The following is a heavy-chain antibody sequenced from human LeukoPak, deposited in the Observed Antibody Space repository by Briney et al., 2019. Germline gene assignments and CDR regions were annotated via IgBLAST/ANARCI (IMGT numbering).Heavy chain of an antibody. CDR1: GGSFSGYY. V-gene: IGHV4-34*01. Sequence: SETLSLTCAVYGGSFSGYYWSWIRQPPGKGLEWIGEINHSGSTDYNPSLKSRVTISVDTSKNQFSLKLSSVTAADTAVYYCARVLPIVVVPAASLSRRPWEGWFDPWGQETLVTVSS. CDR3: ARVLPIVVVPAASLSRRPWEGWFDP. CDR2: INHSGST. J-gene: IGHJ5*02. D-gene: IGHD2-2*01.